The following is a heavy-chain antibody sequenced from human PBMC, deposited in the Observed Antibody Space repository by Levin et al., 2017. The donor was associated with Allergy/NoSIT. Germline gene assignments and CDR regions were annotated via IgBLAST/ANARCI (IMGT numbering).Heavy chain of an antibody. CDR1: GDSVSSNSAA. J-gene: IGHJ3*02. CDR2: TYYRSKWYN. CDR3: ARDQASGSRRKNAFDI. V-gene: IGHV6-1*01. D-gene: IGHD3-22*01. Sequence: SETLSLTCAISGDSVSSNSAAWNWIRQSPSRGLEWLGRTYYRSKWYNDYAVSVKSRITINPDTSKNQFSLQLNSVTPEDTAVYYCARDQASGSRRKNAFDIWGQGTMVTVSS.